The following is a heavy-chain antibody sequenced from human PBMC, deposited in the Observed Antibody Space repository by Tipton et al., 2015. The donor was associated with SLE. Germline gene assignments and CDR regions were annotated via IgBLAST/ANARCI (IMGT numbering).Heavy chain of an antibody. Sequence: SLRLSCTASGFTFGDYAMSWVRQAPGKGLEWVGFIRSKAYGGTTEYAASVKGRFTISRDDSKSIAYLQMNSLQTEDTAVYYCTRPSDSSGYTAFDIWGQGTMVTVSS. D-gene: IGHD3-22*01. CDR2: IRSKAYGGTT. CDR1: GFTFGDYA. V-gene: IGHV3-49*04. J-gene: IGHJ3*02. CDR3: TRPSDSSGYTAFDI.